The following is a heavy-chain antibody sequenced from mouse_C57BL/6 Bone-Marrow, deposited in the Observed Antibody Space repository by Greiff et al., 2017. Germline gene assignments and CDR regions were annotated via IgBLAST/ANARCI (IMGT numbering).Heavy chain of an antibody. V-gene: IGHV1-69*01. CDR3: ARRLGGMDY. J-gene: IGHJ4*01. D-gene: IGHD3-2*02. Sequence: QVQLKQSGAELARPGASVKLSCKASGYIFTSYGISWVKQRTGQGLEWIGEIDPSDSYTNYNQKFKGKSTLTVDKSSSTAYMQLSSLASEDSAVYYCARRLGGMDYWGQGTSVTVSS. CDR2: IDPSDSYT. CDR1: GYIFTSYG.